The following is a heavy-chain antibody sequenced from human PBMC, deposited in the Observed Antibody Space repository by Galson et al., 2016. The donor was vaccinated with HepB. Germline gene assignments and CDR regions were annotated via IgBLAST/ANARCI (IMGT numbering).Heavy chain of an antibody. J-gene: IGHJ4*02. CDR1: GGSISSYF. D-gene: IGHD2-21*02. Sequence: SETLSLTCTISGGSISSYFWSWIRQPPGKGLEWIRCIYKSGSTNYSPSLDSRVTLSVDTSKNQFSLKLGSVTAADTAVYYCARGVTGTPYFDFWGQGALVTVSS. V-gene: IGHV4-59*01. CDR3: ARGVTGTPYFDF. CDR2: IYKSGST.